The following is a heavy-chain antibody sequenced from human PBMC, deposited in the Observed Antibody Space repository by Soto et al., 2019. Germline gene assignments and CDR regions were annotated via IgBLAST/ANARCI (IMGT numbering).Heavy chain of an antibody. CDR3: AKAQTYYYDSSGYPT. Sequence: GGSLRLSCAASGFTFSSYAMSWVRQAPGKGLEWVSAISGSGGSTYYADSVKGRFTISRDNSKNTLYLQMNSLRAEDTAVYYCAKAQTYYYDSSGYPTWGQGTLVTVSS. CDR2: ISGSGGST. CDR1: GFTFSSYA. J-gene: IGHJ5*02. D-gene: IGHD3-22*01. V-gene: IGHV3-23*01.